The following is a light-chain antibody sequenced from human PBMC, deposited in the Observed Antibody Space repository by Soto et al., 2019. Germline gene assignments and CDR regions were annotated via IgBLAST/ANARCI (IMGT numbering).Light chain of an antibody. CDR1: QSVSSN. CDR3: QQYNNWPAWT. CDR2: GAS. Sequence: EILMTQSPATLSVSPGERATLSCRASQSVSSNLAWYQQKPGQAPRLLIYGASTRATGIPARFSGSGSGTESTLTISSLQSEDFAVYYCQQYNNWPAWTFGQGTKVDIK. V-gene: IGKV3-15*01. J-gene: IGKJ1*01.